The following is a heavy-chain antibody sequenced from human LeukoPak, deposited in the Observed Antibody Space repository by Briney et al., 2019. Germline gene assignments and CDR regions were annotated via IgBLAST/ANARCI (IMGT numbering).Heavy chain of an antibody. CDR3: AREMATTWGY. V-gene: IGHV3-66*01. J-gene: IGHJ4*02. Sequence: TGGSLSLSCAASGFTVSSNYMSWVRQAPGKGLEWVSVIYSGGSTYNADSVKGRFIISRDNSKNTLYLEMNSLRAEDTAVYYCAREMATTWGYWGQGTLVTVSS. D-gene: IGHD5-24*01. CDR2: IYSGGST. CDR1: GFTVSSNY.